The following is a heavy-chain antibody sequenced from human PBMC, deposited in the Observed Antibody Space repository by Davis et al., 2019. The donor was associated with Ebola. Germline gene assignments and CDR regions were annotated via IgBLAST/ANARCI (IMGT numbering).Heavy chain of an antibody. CDR2: VIPVFGTT. CDR3: ARGATVLRFVRPLDI. J-gene: IGHJ3*02. Sequence: SVKVSCKASGGTFSSYTITWVRQAPGQGLEWMGWVIPVFGTTNYAQKFQGRVTLTADESTSTAYMELSSLRSEDTAVYYCARGATVLRFVRPLDIWGQGTMVTVSS. CDR1: GGTFSSYT. D-gene: IGHD3-3*01. V-gene: IGHV1-69*13.